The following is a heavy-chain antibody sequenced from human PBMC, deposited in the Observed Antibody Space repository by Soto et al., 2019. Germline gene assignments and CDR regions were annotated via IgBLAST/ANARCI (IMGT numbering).Heavy chain of an antibody. J-gene: IGHJ4*02. D-gene: IGHD3-3*02. CDR1: GFTFSSYA. Sequence: EAQLLESGGGLGQPGGSLVLSCAASGFTFSSYAMSWVRQAPGKGLEWVSSISGGGNDAFYAVSVKGRFTISRDNSRNTLYLQMSSLRADDTAIYYCARSLFLASTDTEPFDYWGQGALVTVSS. CDR2: ISGGGNDA. V-gene: IGHV3-23*01. CDR3: ARSLFLASTDTEPFDY.